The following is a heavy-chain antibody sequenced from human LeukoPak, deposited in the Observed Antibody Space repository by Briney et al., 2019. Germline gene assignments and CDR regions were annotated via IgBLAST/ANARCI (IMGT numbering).Heavy chain of an antibody. CDR1: GFTVSSNY. V-gene: IGHV3-53*01. CDR2: IYSGGNT. D-gene: IGHD2-15*01. Sequence: QTGGSLRLSCAASGFTVSSNYLSWVRQAPGKGLECVSVIYSGGNTYYADSVKGRFTISRDNSMNTLFLQMNSLRAEDTAVYYCARRGDGGRSFDYWGQGTLVTVSS. CDR3: ARRGDGGRSFDY. J-gene: IGHJ4*02.